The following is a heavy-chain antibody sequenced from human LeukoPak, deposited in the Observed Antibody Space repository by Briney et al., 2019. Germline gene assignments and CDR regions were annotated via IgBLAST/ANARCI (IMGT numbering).Heavy chain of an antibody. CDR3: AREILTGYAFDI. J-gene: IGHJ3*02. CDR1: GSTFSTYA. Sequence: GGSLRLSCAASGSTFSTYAMHWVRQAPGKGLEWVAFISYDGTNKYCADSVKGRFTISRDNSKNTLYLQMNSLRAEDTALYYCAREILTGYAFDIWGQGTMVTVSS. D-gene: IGHD7-27*01. V-gene: IGHV3-30-3*01. CDR2: ISYDGTNK.